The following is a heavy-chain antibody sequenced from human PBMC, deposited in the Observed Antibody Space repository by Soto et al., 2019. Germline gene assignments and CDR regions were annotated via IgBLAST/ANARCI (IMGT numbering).Heavy chain of an antibody. CDR3: ARDLSDSPAYY. J-gene: IGHJ4*02. CDR2: ISTDNGNT. V-gene: IGHV1-18*01. Sequence: ASVKVSCKASGYTFTNSGISWVRQAPGQGLEWMGWISTDNGNTNYAQHLQGRVSMTTDTSTSTAYMDLRSLRSDDTAVYYCARDLSDSPAYYWGQGTLVTVSS. CDR1: GYTFTNSG. D-gene: IGHD3-22*01.